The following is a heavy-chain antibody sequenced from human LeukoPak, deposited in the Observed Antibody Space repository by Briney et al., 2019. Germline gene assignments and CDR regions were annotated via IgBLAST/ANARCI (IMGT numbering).Heavy chain of an antibody. D-gene: IGHD1-1*01. V-gene: IGHV3-21*01. Sequence: GGSLRLSCAASGFTFSSYSMTWVRQAPGKGLEWVSSISSSSSYMYYADSVKGRFTISRDNAKNSLYLQMNSLRAEDTAVYYCARGYPYAAYWGQGTLVTVSS. J-gene: IGHJ4*02. CDR3: ARGYPYAAY. CDR1: GFTFSSYS. CDR2: ISSSSSYM.